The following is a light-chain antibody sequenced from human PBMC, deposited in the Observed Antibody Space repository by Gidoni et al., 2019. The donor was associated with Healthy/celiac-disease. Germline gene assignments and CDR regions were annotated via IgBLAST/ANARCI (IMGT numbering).Light chain of an antibody. V-gene: IGKV3-20*01. CDR1: QSVSSSY. CDR2: GAS. J-gene: IGKJ2*01. Sequence: EIVLTQSPGTLSLSPGERATLSCRASQSVSSSYLAWYQQKPGQAPRLLIYGASSRATGIPDRFSGSGYGTDFTLTISRLEPEDFAVYYCQQYGSSSYTFXQXTKLEIK. CDR3: QQYGSSSYT.